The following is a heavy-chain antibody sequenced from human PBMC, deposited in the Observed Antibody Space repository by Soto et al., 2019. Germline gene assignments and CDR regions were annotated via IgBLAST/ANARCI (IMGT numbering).Heavy chain of an antibody. J-gene: IGHJ5*02. V-gene: IGHV1-8*01. D-gene: IGHD3-9*01. Sequence: QVQLVQSGAEVKKPGASVKVSCKASGYTFTSYDINWVRQATGQGLEWMGWMNPNSGNTGYAQKFQGRVTMTRNTSISTAYMELSSLRSEDTAVYYCARVGRALRYFEAGFDPWGQGTLVTVSS. CDR2: MNPNSGNT. CDR3: ARVGRALRYFEAGFDP. CDR1: GYTFTSYD.